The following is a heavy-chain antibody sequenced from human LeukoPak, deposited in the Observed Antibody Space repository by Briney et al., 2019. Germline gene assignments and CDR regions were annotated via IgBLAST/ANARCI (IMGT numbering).Heavy chain of an antibody. J-gene: IGHJ6*02. D-gene: IGHD6-13*01. Sequence: GGSLRLSCAASGFTFSSYAMSWVRQAPGKGLEWVSDISGGGGIKSYADSVKGRFTISRDNSKNTLYLQMNSLRAEDTAVYYCAKDGAAASLPGYYGMDVWGQGTTVTASS. CDR3: AKDGAAASLPGYYGMDV. V-gene: IGHV3-23*01. CDR1: GFTFSSYA. CDR2: ISGGGGIK.